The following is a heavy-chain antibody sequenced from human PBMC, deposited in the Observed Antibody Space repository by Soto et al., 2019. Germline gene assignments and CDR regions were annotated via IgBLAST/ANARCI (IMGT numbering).Heavy chain of an antibody. D-gene: IGHD2-15*01. J-gene: IGHJ3*02. CDR2: TRNKLNSYTT. V-gene: IGHV3-72*01. Sequence: PGGSLRLSCSASGFTSSDHYMDWVRQAPGKELAWIGRTRNKLNSYTTEYAASVKGRFTISRDESQNALYLQMSSLRSEDTAVYYCSRTPVATYAIDIRGQGTMVTVSS. CDR1: GFTSSDHY. CDR3: SRTPVATYAIDI.